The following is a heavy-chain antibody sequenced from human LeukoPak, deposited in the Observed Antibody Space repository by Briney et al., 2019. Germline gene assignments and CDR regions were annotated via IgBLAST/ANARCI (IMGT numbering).Heavy chain of an antibody. J-gene: IGHJ5*02. CDR2: IIGNGASS. CDR3: AKRVCSDSTCYPLDP. CDR1: GFTFSVAG. V-gene: IGHV3-23*01. D-gene: IGHD2-2*01. Sequence: PGGSLRLSCSASGFTFSVAGMHWVRQAPGKGPEWVSAIIGNGASSYYADSVKGRFTISRDNSKSTLYLQMNNLRVEDTGIYYCAKRVCSDSTCYPLDPWGQGTRVTVSS.